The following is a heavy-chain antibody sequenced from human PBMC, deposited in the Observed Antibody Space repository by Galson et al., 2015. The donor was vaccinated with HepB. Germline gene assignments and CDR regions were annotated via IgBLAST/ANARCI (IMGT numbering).Heavy chain of an antibody. J-gene: IGHJ3*02. Sequence: SLRLSCAASGFTFSNYGMRWVRQAPGKGLEWVANIKQDGSEKHYADSVKGRFTISRDNVKNSLYLQMSTLRAEDTAVYYCARAIYGDWGSDAFDIWGQGTMVTVSS. CDR1: GFTFSNYG. CDR2: IKQDGSEK. CDR3: ARAIYGDWGSDAFDI. D-gene: IGHD4-17*01. V-gene: IGHV3-7*01.